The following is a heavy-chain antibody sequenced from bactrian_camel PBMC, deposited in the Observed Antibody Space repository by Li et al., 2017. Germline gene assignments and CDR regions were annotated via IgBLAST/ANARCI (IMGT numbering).Heavy chain of an antibody. D-gene: IGHD2*01. Sequence: DVQLVESGGGSVKAGGSLTLTCVASGSTFSSYAMSWVRLAPGKGLEWVSGINSGGANTYYIDSVKGRFTVSRDNARNTLYLQMNSLKPEDTAMYYCATVGGMLLPSGNWGQGTQVTVS. J-gene: IGHJ4*01. V-gene: IGHV3S31*01. CDR2: INSGGANT. CDR1: GSTFSSYA. CDR3: ATVGGMLLPSGN.